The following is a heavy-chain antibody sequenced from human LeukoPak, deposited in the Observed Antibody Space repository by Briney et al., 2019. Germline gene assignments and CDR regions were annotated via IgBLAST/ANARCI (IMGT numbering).Heavy chain of an antibody. V-gene: IGHV4-4*07. J-gene: IGHJ4*02. Sequence: PSETLSLTCTVSGSSISSYYWSWIRQPAGKGLEWIGRIYTSGSTNYNPSLKSRVTMSVDTSKNQFSLKLSSVTAADTAVYYCARGGADYDYVWGSYRYAYYFDYWGQGTLVTVSS. CDR2: IYTSGST. CDR1: GSSISSYY. CDR3: ARGGADYDYVWGSYRYAYYFDY. D-gene: IGHD3-16*02.